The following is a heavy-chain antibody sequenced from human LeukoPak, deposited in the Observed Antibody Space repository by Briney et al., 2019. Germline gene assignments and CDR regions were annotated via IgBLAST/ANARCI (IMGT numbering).Heavy chain of an antibody. Sequence: GASVKVSCKASRYTFINYDINWVRQATGQGLEWMGWMNPNSGNTGYAQKFQGRVTMTRNTSISTAYMELSSLRSEDTAVYYCAIFCNTSFSCGYGKDVWGQGTTVTVSS. CDR3: AIFCNTSFSCGYGKDV. J-gene: IGHJ6*02. V-gene: IGHV1-8*01. D-gene: IGHD2-2*01. CDR1: RYTFINYD. CDR2: MNPNSGNT.